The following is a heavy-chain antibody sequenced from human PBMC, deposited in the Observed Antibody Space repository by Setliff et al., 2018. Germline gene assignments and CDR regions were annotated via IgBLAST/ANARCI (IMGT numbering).Heavy chain of an antibody. CDR3: ARVSGFQYMDV. CDR1: GGSMITNDYF. D-gene: IGHD3-3*01. CDR2: IYYSGDT. Sequence: SETLSLTCTVSGGSMITNDYFWGWIRQPPGTGLEWIGSIYYSGDTYYNPSLKSRATVSVDTSTSQFSLRLTSVTAADSAVYYCARVSGFQYMDVWGKGTTVTVSS. J-gene: IGHJ6*03. V-gene: IGHV4-39*07.